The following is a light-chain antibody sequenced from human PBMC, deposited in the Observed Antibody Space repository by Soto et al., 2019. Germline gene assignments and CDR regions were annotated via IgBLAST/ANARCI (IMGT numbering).Light chain of an antibody. CDR2: DVS. CDR1: SSDVGGYNY. J-gene: IGLJ1*01. V-gene: IGLV2-14*01. CDR3: SSYTSSSTLA. Sequence: QLVLTQPASVSGSPGQSITISCTGTSSDVGGYNYVSWYQQHPGKAPKLMIYDVSNRPSGVSNRFSGSKSGNTASLTISGLQAEDEADYYCSSYTSSSTLAFGTGTKLTVL.